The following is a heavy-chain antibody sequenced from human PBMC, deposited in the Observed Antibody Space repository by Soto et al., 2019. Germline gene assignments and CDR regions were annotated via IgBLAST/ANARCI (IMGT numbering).Heavy chain of an antibody. J-gene: IGHJ4*02. CDR2: IYYSGST. Sequence: SETLSLTCTVSGGSISSYYWSWIRQPPGKGLEWIGYIYYSGSTNYNPSLKSRVTISVDTSKNQFSLKLSSVTAADTAVCYCAGSTMGELSLFWGQGTLVTVSS. D-gene: IGHD3-16*02. CDR1: GGSISSYY. V-gene: IGHV4-59*01. CDR3: AGSTMGELSLF.